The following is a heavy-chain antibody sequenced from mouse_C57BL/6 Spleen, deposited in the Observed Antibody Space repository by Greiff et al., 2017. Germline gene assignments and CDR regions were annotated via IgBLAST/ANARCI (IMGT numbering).Heavy chain of an antibody. J-gene: IGHJ2*01. CDR3: ARTHIATVVAPFDY. CDR1: GYTFTSYW. V-gene: IGHV1-64*01. CDR2: IHPNSGST. D-gene: IGHD1-1*01. Sequence: QVQLQQPGAELVKPGASVKLSCKASGYTFTSYWMHWVKQRPGQGLEWIGMIHPNSGSTNYNEKFKSKATLTVDKSSSTAYMQLSSLTSEDSAVYYCARTHIATVVAPFDYWGQGTTLTVSS.